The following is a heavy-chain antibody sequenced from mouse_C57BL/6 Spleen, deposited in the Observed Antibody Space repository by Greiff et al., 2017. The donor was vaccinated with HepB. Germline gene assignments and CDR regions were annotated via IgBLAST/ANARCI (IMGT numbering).Heavy chain of an antibody. CDR2: ISYDGSN. CDR3: ARPRTHWYFDV. J-gene: IGHJ1*03. Sequence: DVQLQESGPGLVKPSQSLSLTCSVTGYSITSGYYWNWIRQFPGNKLEWMGYISYDGSNNYNPSLKNRISITRDTSKNQSFLKLNSVTTEDTATYYCARPRTHWYFDVWGTGTTVTVSS. CDR1: GYSITSGYY. D-gene: IGHD3-3*01. V-gene: IGHV3-6*01.